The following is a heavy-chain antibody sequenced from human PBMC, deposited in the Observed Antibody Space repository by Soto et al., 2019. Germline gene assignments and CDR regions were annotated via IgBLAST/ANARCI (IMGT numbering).Heavy chain of an antibody. Sequence: EVQLLESGGGLVQPGGSLRLSCAASGFTFSSYAMSWVRQAPGKGLEWVSAISGSGGSTYYADSVKGRFTISRDNSKNTLYLQMNSLRAEDTAVYYCAKSDYDFWSGYYNPYFDYWGQGTLVTVSS. V-gene: IGHV3-23*01. D-gene: IGHD3-3*01. J-gene: IGHJ4*02. CDR3: AKSDYDFWSGYYNPYFDY. CDR2: ISGSGGST. CDR1: GFTFSSYA.